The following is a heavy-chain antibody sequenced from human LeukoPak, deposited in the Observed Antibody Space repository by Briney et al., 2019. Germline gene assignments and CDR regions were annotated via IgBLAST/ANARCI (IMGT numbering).Heavy chain of an antibody. CDR2: INHSGST. CDR3: ACTAGY. CDR1: GGSFIGYY. V-gene: IGHV4-34*01. J-gene: IGHJ4*02. D-gene: IGHD2-8*01. Sequence: SETLSLTCAVHGGSFIGYYWNWIRQPPGKGLEWIGEINHSGSTNYNPSLKSRVTISVDTSKNQFSLKLSSVTAADTAVYYCACTAGYWGQGTLVTVSS.